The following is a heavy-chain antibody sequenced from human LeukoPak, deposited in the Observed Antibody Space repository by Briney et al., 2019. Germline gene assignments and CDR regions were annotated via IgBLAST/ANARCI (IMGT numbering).Heavy chain of an antibody. CDR2: IFPGHSDT. Sequence: GASLKISCKTSGFTFTTHWIAWVRQMPGERLELMGIIFPGHSDTNYSPSFKGQVTISADKSSNTACLQWSSLKASDTAMYYCARYYFWTGSYFFDHWGQGTLVTVSS. CDR1: GFTFTTHW. D-gene: IGHD3/OR15-3a*01. V-gene: IGHV5-51*01. CDR3: ARYYFWTGSYFFDH. J-gene: IGHJ4*02.